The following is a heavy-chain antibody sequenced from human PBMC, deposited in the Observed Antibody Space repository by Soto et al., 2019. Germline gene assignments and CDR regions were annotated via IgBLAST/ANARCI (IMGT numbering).Heavy chain of an antibody. CDR3: ASSDPYSSGWYSRDWFDP. V-gene: IGHV3-74*01. Sequence: GGSLRHSCAASGFTFSGYWMHCVRKAPGKGLVWVSRINSDGSSTSYADSVKGRFTISRDNAKNTLYLQMNSLRAEDTAVYYCASSDPYSSGWYSRDWFDPWGQGTLVTVSS. CDR2: INSDGSST. J-gene: IGHJ5*02. D-gene: IGHD6-19*01. CDR1: GFTFSGYW.